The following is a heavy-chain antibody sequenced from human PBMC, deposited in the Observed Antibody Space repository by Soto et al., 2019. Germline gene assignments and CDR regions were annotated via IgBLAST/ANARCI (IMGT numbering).Heavy chain of an antibody. D-gene: IGHD6-25*01. CDR1: GFTLSTYD. CDR2: LSYAGDT. CDR3: AKGPHPAAGYYYMDV. V-gene: IGHV3-13*01. Sequence: EVQLVESGGGLVQPGGSLRLSCAASGFTLSTYDMHWVRQATGKGLEWVAGLSYAGDTYYPGSVKGRFTVSRESAKNSLYLQMNSLTAGDTAVYYCAKGPHPAAGYYYMDVWGKGTTVTVSS. J-gene: IGHJ6*03.